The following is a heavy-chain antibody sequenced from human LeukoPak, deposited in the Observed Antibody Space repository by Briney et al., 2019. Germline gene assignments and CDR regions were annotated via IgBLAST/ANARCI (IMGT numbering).Heavy chain of an antibody. V-gene: IGHV3-23*01. D-gene: IGHD3-3*01. CDR1: RFTFSNYG. CDR3: AKDIDFDYFDY. J-gene: IGHJ4*02. Sequence: GGSLRLSCAASRFTFSNYGVNWVRQAPGKGLEWVSAISNNGGYTYYADSVQGRFTISRDNSKNTLYLQMNSLRAEDTAVYYCAKDIDFDYFDYWGQGTLVTVSS. CDR2: ISNNGGYT.